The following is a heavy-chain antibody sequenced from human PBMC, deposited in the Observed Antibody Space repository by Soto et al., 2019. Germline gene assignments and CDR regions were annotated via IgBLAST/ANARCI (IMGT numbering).Heavy chain of an antibody. CDR1: GFSFRSYS. CDR3: ARDGNYYDSSGFWP. Sequence: GGSLRLSCAASGFSFRSYSMNWVRQAPGKGLEWISYISISSMTIYYADSLKDRFTISRDNAKNSLYLQMNSLRDEDTAVYYCARDGNYYDSSGFWPWGQGTMVTVSS. CDR2: ISISSMTI. V-gene: IGHV3-48*02. J-gene: IGHJ3*01. D-gene: IGHD3-22*01.